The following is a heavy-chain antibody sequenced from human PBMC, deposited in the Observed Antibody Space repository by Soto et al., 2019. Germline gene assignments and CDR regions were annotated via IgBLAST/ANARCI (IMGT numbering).Heavy chain of an antibody. Sequence: PSGALALTCTVSGGTISSSRCHWGGIRQAPGKGLEGIASIKYSGPTFSTPSLKSRVPLSVATSKNQFALKLSSVTAADTAVYYCARHVCGPFWGSCYYGMDVWGQVNTVTVS. V-gene: IGHV4-39*01. CDR2: IKYSGPT. CDR1: GGTISSSRCH. CDR3: ARHVCGPFWGSCYYGMDV. J-gene: IGHJ6*02. D-gene: IGHD3-16*01.